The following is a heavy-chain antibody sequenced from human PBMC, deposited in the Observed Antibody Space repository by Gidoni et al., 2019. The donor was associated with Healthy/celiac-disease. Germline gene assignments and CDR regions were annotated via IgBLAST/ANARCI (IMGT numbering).Heavy chain of an antibody. Sequence: SLSTSGMRVSWIRQPPGKALAWLARIDWDDDKFYSTSLKTRLTISKDTSKNQVVLTMTNMDPVDTATYYCARIRPECSGGSCYSNYGMDVWGQGTTVTVSS. D-gene: IGHD2-15*01. CDR1: SLSTSGMR. CDR2: IDWDDDK. CDR3: ARIRPECSGGSCYSNYGMDV. V-gene: IGHV2-70*04. J-gene: IGHJ6*02.